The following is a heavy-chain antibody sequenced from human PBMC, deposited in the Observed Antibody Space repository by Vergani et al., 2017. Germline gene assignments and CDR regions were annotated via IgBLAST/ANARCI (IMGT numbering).Heavy chain of an antibody. D-gene: IGHD3-3*01. Sequence: QVQLQESGPGLVKPSETLSLTCTVSGGSISTYYWSWIRQPAGKGLEWIGRIYTSGSTHYNPPLKSRVTMSVDTAKNQFSLKLSSVTAADTAVYYCAREGDDFWSVGSYYYYGCVDGWGKGTAVTVSS. V-gene: IGHV4-4*07. J-gene: IGHJ6*03. CDR2: IYTSGST. CDR1: GGSISTYY. CDR3: AREGDDFWSVGSYYYYGCVDG.